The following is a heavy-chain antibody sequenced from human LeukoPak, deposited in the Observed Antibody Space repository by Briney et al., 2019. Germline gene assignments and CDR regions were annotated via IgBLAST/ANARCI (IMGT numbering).Heavy chain of an antibody. CDR1: GGSISSSNW. D-gene: IGHD1-26*01. V-gene: IGHV4-30-4*01. CDR2: IYYSGST. J-gene: IGHJ4*02. Sequence: SETLSLTCAVSGGSISSSNWWSWVRQPPGKGLEWIGYIYYSGSTYYNPSLKSRVTILVDTSKNQFSLKLSSVTAADTAVYYCARYSGSYYLGYWGQGTLVTVSS. CDR3: ARYSGSYYLGY.